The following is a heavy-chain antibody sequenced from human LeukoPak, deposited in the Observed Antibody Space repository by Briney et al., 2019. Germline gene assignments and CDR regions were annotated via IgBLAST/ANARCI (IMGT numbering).Heavy chain of an antibody. J-gene: IGHJ4*02. CDR3: TTDGDSGYDSEVDY. CDR2: IKSKTDGGTT. CDR1: GFTFSSYA. V-gene: IGHV3-15*01. Sequence: GGSLRLSCAASGFTFSSYAMSWVRQAPGKGLEWAGRIKSKTDGGTTDYAAPVKGRFTISRDDSKNTLYLQMNSLKTEDTAVYYCTTDGDSGYDSEVDYWGQGTLVTVSS. D-gene: IGHD5-12*01.